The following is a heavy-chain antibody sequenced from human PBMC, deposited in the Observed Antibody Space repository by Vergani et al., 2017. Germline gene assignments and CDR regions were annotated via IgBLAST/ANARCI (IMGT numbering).Heavy chain of an antibody. V-gene: IGHV3-30*02. Sequence: QVQLVESGGGVVQPGGSLRLSCAASGFTFNSYGMHWVRQAPGKGLERVASIRSDESRRYYGDSMEGPFTISRDNSKNTLYLQMKSLIPEHTAVYYCAKEGGGYCSGGTCYPEDWGQGTLVIVSS. CDR3: AKEGGGYCSGGTCYPED. CDR1: GFTFNSYG. CDR2: IRSDESRR. D-gene: IGHD2-15*01. J-gene: IGHJ4*02.